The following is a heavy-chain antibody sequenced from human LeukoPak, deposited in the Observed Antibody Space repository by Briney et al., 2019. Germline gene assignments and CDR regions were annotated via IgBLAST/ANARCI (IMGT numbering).Heavy chain of an antibody. CDR3: ARVYSSGWSLSFEY. J-gene: IGHJ4*02. CDR1: GFTVSSNY. Sequence: PGGSLRLSCAASGFTVSSNYMSWVRQAPGKGLEWVSVIYSGGSTYYADSVKGRFTISRDNSKNTMYLQMNSLRGEDTGVYYCARVYSSGWSLSFEYWGQGTLVTVSS. V-gene: IGHV3-53*01. D-gene: IGHD6-19*01. CDR2: IYSGGST.